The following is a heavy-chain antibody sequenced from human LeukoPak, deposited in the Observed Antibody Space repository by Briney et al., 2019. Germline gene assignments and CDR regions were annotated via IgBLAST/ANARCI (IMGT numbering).Heavy chain of an antibody. D-gene: IGHD1-26*01. Sequence: PSETLSLTCTVSGGSISNYYWSWIRQPPGKGLEWIGYIYYSGSTNYNPSLKSRVTISVDTSKNQFSLKLSSVTAADTAVYYCARAVVGATTAAYYYYMDVWGKGTTVTVSS. CDR3: ARAVVGATTAAYYYYMDV. CDR1: GGSISNYY. V-gene: IGHV4-59*01. CDR2: IYYSGST. J-gene: IGHJ6*03.